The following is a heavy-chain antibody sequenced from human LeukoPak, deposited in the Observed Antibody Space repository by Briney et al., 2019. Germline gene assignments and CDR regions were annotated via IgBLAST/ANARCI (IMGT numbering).Heavy chain of an antibody. CDR3: AKENPITIFGVVTPYFDY. V-gene: IGHV3-23*01. CDR1: GFTFSSYA. Sequence: GGSLRLSCAASGFTFSSYAMSWVRQAPGKGLEWVSAISGSGGSTYYADSVKGRFTISRDNSKNTLYLQMNSLRAEDTAVYYCAKENPITIFGVVTPYFDYWGQGTLVTVSS. J-gene: IGHJ4*02. D-gene: IGHD3-3*01. CDR2: ISGSGGST.